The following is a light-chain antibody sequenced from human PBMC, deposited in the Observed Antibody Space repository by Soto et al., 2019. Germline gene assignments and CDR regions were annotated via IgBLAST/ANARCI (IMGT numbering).Light chain of an antibody. Sequence: EIVMTQSPATLSVSPGERATLSCRASQSISSNLAWYQQKPGQAPRLLIYEASTRATGIPARFSGSGSGTEITLTISSLQSEDFAVYYCQQYNNWLTFGGGTKVDIK. J-gene: IGKJ4*01. CDR3: QQYNNWLT. CDR1: QSISSN. V-gene: IGKV3D-15*01. CDR2: EAS.